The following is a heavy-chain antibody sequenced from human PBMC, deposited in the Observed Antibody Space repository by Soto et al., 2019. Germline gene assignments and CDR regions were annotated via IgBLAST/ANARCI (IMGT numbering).Heavy chain of an antibody. Sequence: SETLSLTCAVYGGSLSDYYWNWLRQPPGKGLEWIGEINHRGTASYNPSLKSRVTISVDTAKNQFSLKLKSVTAADTATYYCARGGISHWAYFYYMDVWDRGTTVTVSS. D-gene: IGHD2-21*01. V-gene: IGHV4-34*01. CDR1: GGSLSDYY. CDR3: ARGGISHWAYFYYMDV. CDR2: INHRGTA. J-gene: IGHJ6*03.